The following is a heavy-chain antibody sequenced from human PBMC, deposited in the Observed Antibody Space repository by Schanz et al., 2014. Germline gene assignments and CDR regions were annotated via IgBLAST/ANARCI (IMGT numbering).Heavy chain of an antibody. J-gene: IGHJ4*02. CDR1: GFSVSTNY. V-gene: IGHV3-53*01. D-gene: IGHD3-10*01. CDR2: LYTGGST. CDR3: ARGDMVRGVFDY. Sequence: EVQLVESGGGLIQPGGSLRLSCAVSGFSVSTNYMTWVRQAPGKGLECVSVLYTGGSTFYAESVRGRFFISRDSSKNTLFLHMNSLRAEDTAVYYCARGDMVRGVFDYWGQGTLVTVSS.